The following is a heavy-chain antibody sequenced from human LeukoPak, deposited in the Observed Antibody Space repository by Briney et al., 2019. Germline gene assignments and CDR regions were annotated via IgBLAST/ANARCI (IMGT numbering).Heavy chain of an antibody. CDR3: ARGYCSGGSCYGALNY. CDR1: GFTVSSNY. D-gene: IGHD2-15*01. J-gene: IGHJ4*02. Sequence: GGSLRLSCAASGFTVSSNYMSWVRQAPGKGLEWVSVIYSGGSTYYADSVKGRFTISRDNSKNTLYLQVNSLRAEDTAVYYCARGYCSGGSCYGALNYWGQGTLVTVSS. CDR2: IYSGGST. V-gene: IGHV3-53*01.